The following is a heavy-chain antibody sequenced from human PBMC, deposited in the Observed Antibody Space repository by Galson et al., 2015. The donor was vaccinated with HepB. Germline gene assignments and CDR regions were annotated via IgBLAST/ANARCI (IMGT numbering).Heavy chain of an antibody. V-gene: IGHV1-8*01. CDR3: ARDNYDSWSGLFGGAKTQWFDP. J-gene: IGHJ5*02. D-gene: IGHD3-3*01. Sequence: SVKVSCKASGYSFTSFYINWVRQASGQGLEWMGWTNPNNGNTGYAQKFQGRITMTSNTSINTAYMVLNSLRSEDTAMYFCARDNYDSWSGLFGGAKTQWFDPWGQGTLVTVSS. CDR2: TNPNNGNT. CDR1: GYSFTSFY.